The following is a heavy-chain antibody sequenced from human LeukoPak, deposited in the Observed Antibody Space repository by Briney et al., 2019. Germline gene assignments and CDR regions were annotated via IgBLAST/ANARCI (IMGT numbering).Heavy chain of an antibody. V-gene: IGHV1-69*06. Sequence: SVKVSCKASGYTFTSYGISWVRQAPGQGLEWMGGIIPIFGTANYAQKFQGRATITADKSTGTAYMELSSLRSEDTAVYYCARKVPNDSSGYYYRGQFDPWGQGTLVTVSS. D-gene: IGHD3-22*01. CDR3: ARKVPNDSSGYYYRGQFDP. CDR2: IIPIFGTA. J-gene: IGHJ5*02. CDR1: GYTFTSYG.